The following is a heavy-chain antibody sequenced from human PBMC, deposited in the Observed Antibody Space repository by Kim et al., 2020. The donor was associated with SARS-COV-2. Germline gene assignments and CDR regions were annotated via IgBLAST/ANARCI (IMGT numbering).Heavy chain of an antibody. CDR2: INPNSGGT. J-gene: IGHJ1*01. Sequence: ASVKVSCKASGYTFTGYYMHWVRQAPGQGLEWMGRINPNSGGTNYAQKFQGRVTMTRDTSISTAYMELSRLRSDDTAVYYCARVSMEDYDILTGYYRSGDFQHWGQGALVTVSS. CDR1: GYTFTGYY. V-gene: IGHV1-2*06. D-gene: IGHD3-9*01. CDR3: ARVSMEDYDILTGYYRSGDFQH.